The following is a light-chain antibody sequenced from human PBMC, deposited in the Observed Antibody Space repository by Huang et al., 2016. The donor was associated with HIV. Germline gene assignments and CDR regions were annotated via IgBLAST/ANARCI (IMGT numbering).Light chain of an antibody. J-gene: IGKJ4*01. V-gene: IGKV3-20*01. CDR1: QSVTNSY. Sequence: IVLTQTPGTLSLSPGERAPLSCRARQSVTNSYLAWYQHRPGQAPRLLIYGASSGATGVPDRFSGSGSGTDFTLTITRLEPEDFGVYYCQQYSDSPFTFGGGTKVEIK. CDR3: QQYSDSPFT. CDR2: GAS.